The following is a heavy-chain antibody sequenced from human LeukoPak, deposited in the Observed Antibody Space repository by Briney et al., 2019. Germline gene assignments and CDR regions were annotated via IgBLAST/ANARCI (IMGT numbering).Heavy chain of an antibody. CDR3: ARQYYDNTGYYYFDY. Sequence: SETLSLTCTVSDGSITGSSYYWCWIRPPPGKGLEWVGSMYYSGSTYYNPSLKGRVTIPVDTSKNQFSLRLSSVTAADTAVYYCARQYYDNTGYYYFDYWGQGNLVTVSS. D-gene: IGHD3-22*01. J-gene: IGHJ4*02. CDR2: MYYSGST. CDR1: DGSITGSSYY. V-gene: IGHV4-39*01.